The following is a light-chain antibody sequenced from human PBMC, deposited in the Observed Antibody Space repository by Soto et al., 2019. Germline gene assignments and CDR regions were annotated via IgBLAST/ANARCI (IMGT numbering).Light chain of an antibody. V-gene: IGLV2-14*03. CDR1: SSDVGAYSY. Sequence: QSDLTQPASVSGFPGQSITISCTGTSSDVGAYSYVSWYQQHPGEAPRLIIFDVNRRPSGISNRFSGSKSGNTASLTVSGLQAEDEADYYCSSFTDMNTQVFGGGTKLTVL. J-gene: IGLJ2*01. CDR3: SSFTDMNTQV. CDR2: DVN.